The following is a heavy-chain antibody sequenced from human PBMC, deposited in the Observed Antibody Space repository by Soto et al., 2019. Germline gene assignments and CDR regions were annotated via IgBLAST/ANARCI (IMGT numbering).Heavy chain of an antibody. D-gene: IGHD3-10*01. CDR3: ARDKTLWFGELSRYYNYGMDV. Sequence: QVQLQESGPGLVKPSETLSLTCTVSGGSISSYYWSWIRQPPGKGLEWIGYIYYSGSTNYNPSLKSRVTISVDTSKNQFSLKLSSVTAADTAVYYCARDKTLWFGELSRYYNYGMDVWGQGTTVTVSS. J-gene: IGHJ6*02. CDR2: IYYSGST. V-gene: IGHV4-59*01. CDR1: GGSISSYY.